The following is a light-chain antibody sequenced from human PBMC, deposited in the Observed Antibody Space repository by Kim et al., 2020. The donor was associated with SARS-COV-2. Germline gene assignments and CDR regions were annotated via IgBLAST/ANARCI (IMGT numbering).Light chain of an antibody. V-gene: IGLV2-11*01. J-gene: IGLJ3*02. CDR1: SRDDGAYDY. CDR3: CSYAGSYEV. Sequence: GQPVPPSCTGTSRDDGAYDYVSWYQQKPDQAPKLIVYAVTKRPSGVPDRFSGSKSGNTASLTIYGLQPEDEADYYCCSYAGSYEVFGGGTQLTVL. CDR2: AVT.